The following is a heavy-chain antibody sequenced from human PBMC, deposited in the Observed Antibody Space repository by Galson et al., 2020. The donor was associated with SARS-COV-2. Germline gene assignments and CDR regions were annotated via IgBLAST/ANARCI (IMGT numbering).Heavy chain of an antibody. D-gene: IGHD1-26*01. CDR1: GFTFSSYS. Sequence: TGGSLRLSCAASGFTFSSYSMNWVRQAPGKGLEWVSSISSSSSYIYYADSVKGRFTISRDNAKNSLYLQMNSLRAEDTAVYYCARQQGSYFKRRDYFDYWGQGTLVTVSS. V-gene: IGHV3-21*01. CDR2: ISSSSSYI. CDR3: ARQQGSYFKRRDYFDY. J-gene: IGHJ4*02.